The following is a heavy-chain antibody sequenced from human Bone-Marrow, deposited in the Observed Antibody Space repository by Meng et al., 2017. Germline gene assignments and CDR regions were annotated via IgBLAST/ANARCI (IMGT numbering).Heavy chain of an antibody. CDR1: GITVSNNY. J-gene: IGHJ4*02. V-gene: IGHV3-66*03. D-gene: IGHD4-17*01. CDR3: ARDNGDRIDY. CDR2: IYSNGKI. Sequence: GGSLRLSCAASGITVSNNYMTWVRQAPGKGLHWVSVIYSNGKIEYADSVKGRFTISRDNSRNTLYLQINILRAEDTAVYYCARDNGDRIDYWGQGTLGTVSS.